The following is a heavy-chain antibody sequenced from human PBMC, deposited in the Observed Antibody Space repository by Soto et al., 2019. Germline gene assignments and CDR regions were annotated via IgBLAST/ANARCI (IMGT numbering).Heavy chain of an antibody. CDR3: ARGWGYDNNDYYYAY. Sequence: QVQLVQSGAEVRKPGSSVKVSCKASGGTFSRHGIRWVRQAPGQGLEWMGGIIPIFGTANHAQKFQGRVTITADESTSTAYMELSSLRSEDTAVYYCARGWGYDNNDYYYAYWGQGTLVIVSS. J-gene: IGHJ4*02. V-gene: IGHV1-69*01. CDR2: IIPIFGTA. D-gene: IGHD3-22*01. CDR1: GGTFSRHG.